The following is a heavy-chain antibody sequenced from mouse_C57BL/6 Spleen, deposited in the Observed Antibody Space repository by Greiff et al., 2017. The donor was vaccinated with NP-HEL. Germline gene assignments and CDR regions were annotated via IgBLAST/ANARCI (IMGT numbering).Heavy chain of an antibody. Sequence: QVQLQQSGAELVKPGASVKMSCKASGYTFTSYWITWVKQRPGQGLEWIGDIYPGSGSTNYNEKFKSKATLTVDTSSSTAYMQLSSLTSEDSAVYYCARWGDYDPWFAYWGQGTLVTVSA. CDR1: GYTFTSYW. D-gene: IGHD2-4*01. V-gene: IGHV1-55*01. CDR2: IYPGSGST. CDR3: ARWGDYDPWFAY. J-gene: IGHJ3*01.